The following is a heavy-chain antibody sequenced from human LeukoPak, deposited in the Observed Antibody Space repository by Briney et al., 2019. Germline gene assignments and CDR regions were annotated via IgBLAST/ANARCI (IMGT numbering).Heavy chain of an antibody. V-gene: IGHV4-34*01. CDR2: INHSGST. CDR1: GGSFSVYY. D-gene: IGHD6-19*01. CDR3: ARGSSGWYRY. J-gene: IGHJ4*02. Sequence: PSETLSLTCAVYGGSFSVYYWSWIRQPPGKGLEWIGEINHSGSTNYNPSLKSRVTISVDTSKNQFSLKLSSVTAADTAVYYCARGSSGWYRYWGQGTLVTVSS.